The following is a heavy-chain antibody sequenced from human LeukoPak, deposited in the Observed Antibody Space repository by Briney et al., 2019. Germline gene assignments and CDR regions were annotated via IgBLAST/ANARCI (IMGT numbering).Heavy chain of an antibody. D-gene: IGHD2-2*01. CDR2: IYYSGST. Sequence: PSETLSLTCTVSGCSISSYYWSWIRQPPGKGLEWIGYIYYSGSTNYNPSLKSRVTISVDTSKNQFSLKLSSVTAADSAVYYCARRYCSSTSCYFGDWGQGTLVTVSS. CDR3: ARRYCSSTSCYFGD. V-gene: IGHV4-59*08. J-gene: IGHJ4*02. CDR1: GCSISSYY.